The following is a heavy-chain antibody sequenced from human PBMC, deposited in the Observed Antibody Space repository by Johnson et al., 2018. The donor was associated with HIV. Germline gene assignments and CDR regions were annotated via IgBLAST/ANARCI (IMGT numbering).Heavy chain of an antibody. CDR1: GFTFSSYA. CDR3: AKDRSTGWYPAFDI. Sequence: VQLVESVGGLIQPGGSLRLSCEASGFTFSSYAMNWVRQAPGKGLEWVSAISGRGGSTYYADSVKGRFTISRDNSKNTLYLQMNSLRAEDTALYYCAKDRSTGWYPAFDIWGQGTMVTVSS. D-gene: IGHD6-19*01. V-gene: IGHV3-23*04. J-gene: IGHJ3*02. CDR2: ISGRGGST.